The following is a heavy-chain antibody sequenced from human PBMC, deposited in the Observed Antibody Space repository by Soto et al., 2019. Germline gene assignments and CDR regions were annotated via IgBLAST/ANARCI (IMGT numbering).Heavy chain of an antibody. J-gene: IGHJ4*02. CDR2: ISDDGVSK. CDR3: ARAYYFGSGTSYTLYY. Sequence: GGSLRLSCAASGFTFSNYGMHWVRQAPGKGLEWVAVISDDGVSKYYADSVQGRFTISRDNSESVVLLQMNILRPDDTSLYFCARAYYFGSGTSYTLYYWGQGTQVTVSS. D-gene: IGHD3-10*01. CDR1: GFTFSNYG. V-gene: IGHV3-30*03.